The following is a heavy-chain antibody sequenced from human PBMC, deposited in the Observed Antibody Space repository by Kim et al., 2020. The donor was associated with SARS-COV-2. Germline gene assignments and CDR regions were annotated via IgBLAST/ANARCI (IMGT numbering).Heavy chain of an antibody. CDR2: ISGSGGST. V-gene: IGHV3-23*01. D-gene: IGHD6-19*01. CDR1: GFTFSNYA. Sequence: GGSLRLSCAASGFTFSNYAMSWVRQAPGKGLEWVSAISGSGGSTYYADSVKGRFTISRDNSKNTLYLQMNSLRAEDTAVYYCAKAEDSSGWYPRALRYWGQGTLVTVSS. CDR3: AKAEDSSGWYPRALRY. J-gene: IGHJ4*02.